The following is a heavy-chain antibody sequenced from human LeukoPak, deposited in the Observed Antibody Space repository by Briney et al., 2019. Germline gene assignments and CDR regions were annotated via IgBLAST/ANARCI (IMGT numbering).Heavy chain of an antibody. Sequence: SETLSLTCAVYGGSFSGYYWSWIRQPPGKGLEWIGEINHSGSTNYNPSLKSRVTISVDTSKNQFSLKLSSVTAADTAVYYCASLRTFTLQYSSSWYPWGQGTLVTVSS. CDR2: INHSGST. CDR3: ASLRTFTLQYSSSWYP. J-gene: IGHJ4*02. V-gene: IGHV4-34*01. D-gene: IGHD6-13*01. CDR1: GGSFSGYY.